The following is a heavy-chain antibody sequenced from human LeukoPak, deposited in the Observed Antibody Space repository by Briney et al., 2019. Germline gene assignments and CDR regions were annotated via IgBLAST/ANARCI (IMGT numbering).Heavy chain of an antibody. CDR3: AREGYSGYDFDY. J-gene: IGHJ4*02. D-gene: IGHD5-12*01. CDR2: ISSGSATT. Sequence: GGSLRLSCEASGFTFSTYSMNWVRQAPGKGLEWVSHISSGSATTFYADSVKGRFTISRDNTRNSLYLQMNSLRAEDTAVYYCAREGYSGYDFDYWGQGTLVTVSS. CDR1: GFTFSTYS. V-gene: IGHV3-48*04.